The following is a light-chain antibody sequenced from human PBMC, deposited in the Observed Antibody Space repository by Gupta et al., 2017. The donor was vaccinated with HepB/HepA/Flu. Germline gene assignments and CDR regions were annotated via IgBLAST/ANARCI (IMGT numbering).Light chain of an antibody. CDR1: ALPKQY. V-gene: IGLV3-25*03. CDR3: QSPDSSGTYVV. CDR2: KDS. J-gene: IGLJ2*01. Sequence: SYELPQPPSVSVSPGQTAWTTCPGDALPKQYAYWYQQKPGQAPVLVIYKDSERPSGIPERFSGSSSGTTVTLTISGIQAEDEADYYCQSPDSSGTYVVFGGGTKLTVL.